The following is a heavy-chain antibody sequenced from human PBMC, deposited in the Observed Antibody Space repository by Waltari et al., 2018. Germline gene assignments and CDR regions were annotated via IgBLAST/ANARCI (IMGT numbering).Heavy chain of an antibody. CDR3: ASGLIIPGRFRLGY. CDR1: GSTPTELS. CDR2: FDPEDGEA. J-gene: IGHJ4*02. V-gene: IGHV1-24*01. Sequence: QVQPEQSGAEVKKPGASVKVSGNAVGSTPTELSMHWVRQAPGKGLEWMGGFDPEDGEAVFAQKFQGRLTLTEDTPANTAYMELTSLTSEDTAVYYCASGLIIPGRFRLGYWGQGTLVTVSA. D-gene: IGHD3-3*01.